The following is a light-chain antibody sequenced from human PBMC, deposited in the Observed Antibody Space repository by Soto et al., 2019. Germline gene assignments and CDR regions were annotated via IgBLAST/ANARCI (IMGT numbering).Light chain of an antibody. J-gene: IGLJ3*02. CDR3: QSYDNSLKIV. V-gene: IGLV1-40*01. Sequence: QSVLTQPPSVSGAPGQRVPISCTGTSSNIGAGYDVHWYQQLPGTAPKLLIYGNSNRPSGVPDRFSGSKSGTSVSLAITGLQAEDEADYYCQSYDNSLKIVVGGGTKLTVL. CDR2: GNS. CDR1: SSNIGAGYD.